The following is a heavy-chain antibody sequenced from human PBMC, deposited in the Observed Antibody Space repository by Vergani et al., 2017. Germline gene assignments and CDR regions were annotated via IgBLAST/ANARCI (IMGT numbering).Heavy chain of an antibody. CDR2: VYTSGMT. CDR1: GGSINTGAYY. V-gene: IGHV4-61*02. D-gene: IGHD6-19*01. CDR3: ASDGDDSGWYRYFDL. Sequence: QVQLQESGPRLVRPSQTLSLTCTVSGGSINTGAYYWSWIRQPAGKGLEWIGRVYTSGMTNYNPSLKSRVTILVDRSKSQLSLKLTSVTAGDTAVYYCASDGDDSGWYRYFDLWGHGTLVAVSS. J-gene: IGHJ2*01.